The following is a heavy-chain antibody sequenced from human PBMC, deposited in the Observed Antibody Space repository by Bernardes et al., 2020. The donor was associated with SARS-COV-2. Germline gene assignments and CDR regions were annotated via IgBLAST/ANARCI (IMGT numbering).Heavy chain of an antibody. Sequence: GGSLRLSCAASGFTFSSYGMHWVRQAPGKGLEWVAVIWYDGSNKYYADSVKGRFTISRDNSKNTLYLQMNSLRAEDTAVYYCARDLLDSSGRDIGYFDYWGQGTLVTVSS. CDR3: ARDLLDSSGRDIGYFDY. J-gene: IGHJ4*02. CDR2: IWYDGSNK. D-gene: IGHD6-19*01. CDR1: GFTFSSYG. V-gene: IGHV3-33*01.